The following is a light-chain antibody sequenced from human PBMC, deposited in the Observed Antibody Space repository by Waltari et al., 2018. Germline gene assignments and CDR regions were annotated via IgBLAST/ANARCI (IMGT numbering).Light chain of an antibody. J-gene: IGLJ3*02. CDR2: DVV. CDR3: SSYKRGATWV. V-gene: IGLV2-11*01. Sequence: YQHSPGKAPKLIIYDVVKRPSGVSPRFSASKSDNTACLTISGLQAEDECDYSCSSYKRGATWVFGVGTALTVL.